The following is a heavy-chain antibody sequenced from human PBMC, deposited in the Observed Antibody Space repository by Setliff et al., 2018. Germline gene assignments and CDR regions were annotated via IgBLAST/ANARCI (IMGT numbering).Heavy chain of an antibody. CDR2: ISYDGGDK. CDR3: AKGGESGWYQPYYYHGLDV. CDR1: GFTFNNYG. J-gene: IGHJ6*02. D-gene: IGHD6-19*01. V-gene: IGHV3-30*18. Sequence: PGGSLRLSCAASGFTFNNYGMHWVRQTPERGLEWVAAISYDGGDKYYADSVRLRFTISRDNARDTLYLQLTSLRVDDTAVYFCAKGGESGWYQPYYYHGLDVWGQGTTVTVSS.